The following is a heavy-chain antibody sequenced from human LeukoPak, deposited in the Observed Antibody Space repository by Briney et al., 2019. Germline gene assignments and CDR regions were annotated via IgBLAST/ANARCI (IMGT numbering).Heavy chain of an antibody. Sequence: SVKVSCKASGYTFTGYYMHWVRQAPGQGLEWMGGIIPIFGTANYAQKFQGRVTITADESTSTAYMELSSLRSEDTAVYYCARDRCGGDCYSSNWGQGTLVTVSS. CDR3: ARDRCGGDCYSSN. V-gene: IGHV1-69*13. J-gene: IGHJ4*02. CDR1: GYTFTGYY. D-gene: IGHD2-21*01. CDR2: IIPIFGTA.